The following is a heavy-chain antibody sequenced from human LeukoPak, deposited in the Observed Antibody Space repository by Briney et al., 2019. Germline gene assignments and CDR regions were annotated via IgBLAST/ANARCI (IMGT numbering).Heavy chain of an antibody. J-gene: IGHJ5*02. CDR2: ISRSSSYI. D-gene: IGHD6-13*01. CDR3: ARAGRAYSSSWYWFDP. V-gene: IGHV3-21*01. CDR1: GFTFSSYG. Sequence: GGSLRLSCAASGFTFSSYGMSWVRQAPGKGLEWVSSISRSSSYIYYADSLKGRFTISRDNAKNSLYLQMNSLRAEDTAVYYCARAGRAYSSSWYWFDPWGQGTLVTVSS.